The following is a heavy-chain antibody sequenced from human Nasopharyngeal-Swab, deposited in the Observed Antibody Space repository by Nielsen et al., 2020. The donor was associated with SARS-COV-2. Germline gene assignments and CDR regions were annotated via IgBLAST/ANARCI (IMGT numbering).Heavy chain of an antibody. Sequence: GESLKISCAASRFIFSASAIHWVRRASGKVLEWVGRIGDKDHNYATTYGASVQGRFTISRDDSKNTAFMQMDSLKTEDTALYYCTTDFYFDYWGQGTLVTVSS. V-gene: IGHV3-73*01. J-gene: IGHJ4*02. CDR1: RFIFSASA. CDR3: TTDFYFDY. CDR2: IGDKDHNYAT.